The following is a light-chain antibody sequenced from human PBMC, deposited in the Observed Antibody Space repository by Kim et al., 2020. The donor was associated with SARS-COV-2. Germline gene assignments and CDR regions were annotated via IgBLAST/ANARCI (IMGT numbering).Light chain of an antibody. V-gene: IGKV1-27*01. CDR2: GAS. CDR3: QKYDSAPMA. J-gene: IGKJ1*01. Sequence: ASVGDSVTITCRASHGISRYLAWYQQKPGKAPKLLIYGASKLQSGVPSRFSGSGSGTDFTLTISSLQPEDVATYYCQKYDSAPMAFGHGTKVDIK. CDR1: HGISRY.